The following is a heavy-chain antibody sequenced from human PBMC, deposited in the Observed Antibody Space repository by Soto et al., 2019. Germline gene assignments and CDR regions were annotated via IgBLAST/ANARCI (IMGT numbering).Heavy chain of an antibody. CDR1: GYSFTSYW. D-gene: IGHD1-26*01. J-gene: IGHJ6*02. CDR2: IYPGDSDT. Sequence: GESLKISCKGSGYSFTSYWIGWVRQMPGKGLEWMGIIYPGDSDTRYSPSFQGQVTISADKSISTAYLQWSSLKASDTAMYYCARRSGSYTTAYYYGMDVWGQGTTVTVS. V-gene: IGHV5-51*01. CDR3: ARRSGSYTTAYYYGMDV.